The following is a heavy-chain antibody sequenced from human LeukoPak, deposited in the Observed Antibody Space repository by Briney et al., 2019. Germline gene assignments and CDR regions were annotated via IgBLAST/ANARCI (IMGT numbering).Heavy chain of an antibody. Sequence: GGSLRLSCAASGFTFSTYSMHWVRQAPGKGLEWVSSISSSSRSIYHADSVEGRFTVSRDNGKNSLYLQMNSLRAEDTAVYYCARSYSGSYFFDYWGQGILVTVSS. V-gene: IGHV3-21*01. CDR3: ARSYSGSYFFDY. J-gene: IGHJ4*02. D-gene: IGHD1-26*01. CDR2: ISSSSRSI. CDR1: GFTFSTYS.